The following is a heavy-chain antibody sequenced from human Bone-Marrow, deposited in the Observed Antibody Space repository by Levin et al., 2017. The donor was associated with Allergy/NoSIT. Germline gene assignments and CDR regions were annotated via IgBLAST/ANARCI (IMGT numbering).Heavy chain of an antibody. CDR3: AREAREIAAGGYYYYGMDV. D-gene: IGHD6-13*01. CDR2: IWNDGSNI. V-gene: IGHV3-33*01. J-gene: IGHJ6*02. Sequence: GGSLRLSCAASGFTFSSYGMHWVRQAPGKGLEWVALIWNDGSNIYYGDSVKGRFTISRDDSKNTLYLEMNSLSVEDTAVYYCAREAREIAAGGYYYYGMDVWGQGTTVTVSS. CDR1: GFTFSSYG.